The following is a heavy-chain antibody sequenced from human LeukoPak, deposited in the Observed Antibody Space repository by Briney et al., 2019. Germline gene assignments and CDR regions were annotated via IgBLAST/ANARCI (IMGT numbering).Heavy chain of an antibody. CDR2: ISTAGDT. V-gene: IGHV3-13*01. CDR1: GFTFSRYD. CDR3: ARVYSEPLSYDFWSGYSELNWFDP. J-gene: IGHJ5*02. D-gene: IGHD3-3*01. Sequence: GGSLRLSCAASGFTFSRYDMHWVRQVTGKGLEWVSAISTAGDTYYPGSVKGRFTVSRENAKNSLYLQMNSLSAGDTAVYYCARVYSEPLSYDFWSGYSELNWFDPWGQGTLVTVSS.